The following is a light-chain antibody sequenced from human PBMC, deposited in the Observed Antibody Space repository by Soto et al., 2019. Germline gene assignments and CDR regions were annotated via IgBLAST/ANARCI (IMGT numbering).Light chain of an antibody. CDR1: SSDVGGYNY. CDR2: DVS. CDR3: SSYTSSSTLLYV. Sequence: QSALTQPASVSGSPGQSLTISCTGTSSDVGGYNYVSWYQQHPGKAPKLMIYDVSNRPSGVSNRFSGPKSGNTASLTISGLQAEDEADYYCSSYTSSSTLLYVFGTGTKVTVL. V-gene: IGLV2-14*01. J-gene: IGLJ1*01.